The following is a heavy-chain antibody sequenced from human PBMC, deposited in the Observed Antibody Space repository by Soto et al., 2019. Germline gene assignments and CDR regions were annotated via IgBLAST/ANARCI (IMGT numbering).Heavy chain of an antibody. V-gene: IGHV4-39*01. Sequence: SETLSLTCTVSGGSISSSSYYWGWIRQPPGKGLEWIGSIYYSGSTYYNPSLKSRVTISVDTSKNQFSLKLSSVTAADTAVYYCARHGGYLDYWGQGTLVTVSS. CDR1: GGSISSSSYY. CDR2: IYYSGST. J-gene: IGHJ4*02. CDR3: ARHGGYLDY. D-gene: IGHD5-12*01.